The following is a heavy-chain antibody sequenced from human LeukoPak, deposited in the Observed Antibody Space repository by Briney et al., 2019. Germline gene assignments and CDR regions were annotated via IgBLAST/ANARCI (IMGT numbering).Heavy chain of an antibody. V-gene: IGHV6-1*01. CDR3: ARAHPGFDF. CDR2: TYYRSKWYS. Sequence: SQTLSLTCAISGDSVSSNSAAWNWVRQSPSKGLEWLGRTYYRSKWYSDYAVAVRGRMTVNPDTSKNQFSLQLNSVTPEDSAVYYCARAHPGFDFWGQGTLVTVSS. CDR1: GDSVSSNSAA. J-gene: IGHJ4*02.